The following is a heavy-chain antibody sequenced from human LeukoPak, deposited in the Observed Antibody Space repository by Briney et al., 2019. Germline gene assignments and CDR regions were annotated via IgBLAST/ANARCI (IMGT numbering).Heavy chain of an antibody. CDR2: IIPIFGTA. Sequence: ASVKVSCKASGGTFSSYAISWVRQAPGQGLEWMGGIIPIFGTANYAQKFQGRVTITADKSTSTAYMELSSLRSEDTAVYYCARVSRIYDYGGNGFDPWGQGTLVTVSS. CDR1: GGTFSSYA. V-gene: IGHV1-69*06. CDR3: ARVSRIYDYGGNGFDP. D-gene: IGHD4-23*01. J-gene: IGHJ5*02.